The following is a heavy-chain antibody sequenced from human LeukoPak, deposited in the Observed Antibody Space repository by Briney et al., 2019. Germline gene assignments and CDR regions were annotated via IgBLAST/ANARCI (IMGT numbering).Heavy chain of an antibody. CDR3: ARHRGGSYRLDF. Sequence: GGSLRLSCAASGFTFGIHYMSWVRQAPGRGPEWISYISGNGGDIAYADSVKGRFTISRDNSKNTLYLQMNSLRAEDTAVYYCARHRGGSYRLDFWGQGTLVTVSS. D-gene: IGHD1-26*01. V-gene: IGHV3-11*01. CDR2: ISGNGGDI. J-gene: IGHJ4*02. CDR1: GFTFGIHY.